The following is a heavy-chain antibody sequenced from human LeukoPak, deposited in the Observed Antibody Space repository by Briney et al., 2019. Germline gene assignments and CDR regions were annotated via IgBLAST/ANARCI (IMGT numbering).Heavy chain of an antibody. CDR2: ISWNSGSI. CDR1: GFTFDDYA. V-gene: IGHV3-9*01. CDR3: AWEGYSYGRDAFDI. J-gene: IGHJ3*02. Sequence: PGGSLRLSCAASGFTFDDYAMHWVRQAPGKGLEWVSGISWNSGSIGYADSVKGRFTISRDNAKNSLYLQMNSLRAEDTALYYCAWEGYSYGRDAFDIWGQGTMVTVSS. D-gene: IGHD5-18*01.